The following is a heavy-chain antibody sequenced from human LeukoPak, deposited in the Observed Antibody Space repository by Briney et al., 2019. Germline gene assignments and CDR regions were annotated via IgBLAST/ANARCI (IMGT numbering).Heavy chain of an antibody. CDR1: GDSISSGYY. Sequence: PSGTLSLTCTVSGDSISSGYYWSWIRQPAGKGLEWIGRIYTSGSTNYNPSLKSRVTMSVDTSKNQFSLKLSSVTAADTAVYYCAREASCSSTSCHHDAFDIWGQGTMVTVSS. CDR2: IYTSGST. D-gene: IGHD2-2*01. V-gene: IGHV4-4*07. CDR3: AREASCSSTSCHHDAFDI. J-gene: IGHJ3*02.